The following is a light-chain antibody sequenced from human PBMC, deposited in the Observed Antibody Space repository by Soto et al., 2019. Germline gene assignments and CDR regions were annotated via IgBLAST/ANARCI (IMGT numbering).Light chain of an antibody. CDR1: QGISNY. CDR2: AAS. Sequence: DIQMTQSPSSLSAAVGDRVTITCRASQGISNYLAWYQQKPGKVPKLLIYAASTLQSAVPSRFSGSRSGTDFHLYICRMHPEDVAAYYCHRYDRAPRITSGPGTKVDIK. V-gene: IGKV1-27*01. J-gene: IGKJ3*01. CDR3: HRYDRAPRIT.